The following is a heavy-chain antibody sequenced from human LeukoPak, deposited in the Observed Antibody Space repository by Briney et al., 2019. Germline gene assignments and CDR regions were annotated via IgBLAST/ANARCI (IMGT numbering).Heavy chain of an antibody. D-gene: IGHD6-13*01. CDR2: IYPGDSDT. CDR1: GYSFTSYW. Sequence: GESLKISCKGSGYSFTSYWIGWVRQMPGKGLEWMGIIYPGDSDTRYSPSFQGQVTISADKSISTAYLQWSSLKASDTAMYYCARPTLTGYSSSWYGWYFGLWGRGTLVTVSS. CDR3: ARPTLTGYSSSWYGWYFGL. V-gene: IGHV5-51*01. J-gene: IGHJ2*01.